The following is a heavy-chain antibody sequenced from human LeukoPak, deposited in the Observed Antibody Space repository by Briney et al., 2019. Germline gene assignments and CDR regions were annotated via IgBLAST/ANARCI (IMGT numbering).Heavy chain of an antibody. CDR2: IYYSGST. D-gene: IGHD6-19*01. Sequence: SETLSLTCTVSGGSISSGSYYWGWIRQPPGKGLEWIGSIYYSGSTYYNPSLKSRVTISVDTSKNQFSLKLSSVTAADTAVYYCARDVAVAGSSYYYYYYMDVWGKGTTVTVSS. CDR1: GGSISSGSYY. V-gene: IGHV4-39*07. J-gene: IGHJ6*03. CDR3: ARDVAVAGSSYYYYYYMDV.